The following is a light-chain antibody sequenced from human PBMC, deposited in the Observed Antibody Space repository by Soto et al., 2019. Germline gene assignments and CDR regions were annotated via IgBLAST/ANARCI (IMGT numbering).Light chain of an antibody. CDR3: LAYDSYSYT. CDR2: KAS. J-gene: IGKJ2*01. CDR1: QNINNG. Sequence: DIQMTQSPSTLSASVGDRVTITCRASQNINNGLAWYQQKPGRAPTLLIYKASILESGVPSRFSGSGSGTEFTLTISSLQPDDFATYFCLAYDSYSYTFGQGTELEIK. V-gene: IGKV1-5*03.